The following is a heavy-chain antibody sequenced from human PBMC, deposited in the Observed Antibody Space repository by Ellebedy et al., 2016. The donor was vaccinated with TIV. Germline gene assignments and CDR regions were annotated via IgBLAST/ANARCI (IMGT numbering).Heavy chain of an antibody. Sequence: GGSLRLXCAASGFTFSSYSMNWVRQAPGKGLEWVSSISSSSSYIYYADSVKGRFTISRDNAKNSLYLQMNSLRAEDTAVYYCARAQMVVTAIRIYYYYYGMDVWGQGTTVTVSS. CDR3: ARAQMVVTAIRIYYYYYGMDV. J-gene: IGHJ6*02. CDR1: GFTFSSYS. D-gene: IGHD2-21*02. CDR2: ISSSSSYI. V-gene: IGHV3-21*01.